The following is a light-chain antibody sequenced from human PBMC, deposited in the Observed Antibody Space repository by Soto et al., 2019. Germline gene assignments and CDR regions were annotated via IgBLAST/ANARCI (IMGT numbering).Light chain of an antibody. CDR1: NIGSKS. CDR3: QVWDTSSGYV. J-gene: IGLJ1*01. CDR2: DDS. V-gene: IGLV3-21*02. Sequence: SYELTQPPSVSVAPGQTARITCGGNNIGSKSVHWYQQKPGQAPVLVVYDDSDRPSGIPERFSGSNSGNTATLTISRAEAGDEADYYCQVWDTSSGYVFGTGTKLTVL.